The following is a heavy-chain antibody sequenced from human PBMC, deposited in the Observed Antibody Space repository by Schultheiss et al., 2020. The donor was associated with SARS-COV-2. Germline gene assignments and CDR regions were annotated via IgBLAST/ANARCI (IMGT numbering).Heavy chain of an antibody. D-gene: IGHD6-19*01. V-gene: IGHV3-23*01. CDR3: ARDPGAVAGTYYYYYHMDV. CDR2: ISGSGGST. J-gene: IGHJ6*03. CDR1: GFTFSNYA. Sequence: GGSLRLSCAASGFTFSNYAMKWVRQAPGKGLEWVSAISGSGGSTYYADSVKGRFTISRDNSKNTLYLQMNSLRAEDTAVYYCARDPGAVAGTYYYYYHMDVWGKGTTVTVSS.